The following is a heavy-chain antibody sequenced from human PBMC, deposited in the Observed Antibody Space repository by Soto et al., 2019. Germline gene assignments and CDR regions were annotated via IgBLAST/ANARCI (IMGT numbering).Heavy chain of an antibody. J-gene: IGHJ4*02. CDR3: ARTDNVGYYPY. V-gene: IGHV4-59*08. CDR2: ISYSGNT. D-gene: IGHD3-3*01. Sequence: PSETLSLICTVSGGSISNFDCSWIREPPWKGLEWIGYISYSGNTNYNPSLKSRVSISVDTSKNQFSLRLSSVTAADSAVYYCARTDNVGYYPYWGQGNLVAVSS. CDR1: GGSISNFD.